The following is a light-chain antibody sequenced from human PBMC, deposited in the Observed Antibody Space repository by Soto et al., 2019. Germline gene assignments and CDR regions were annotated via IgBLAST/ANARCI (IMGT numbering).Light chain of an antibody. J-gene: IGKJ1*01. Sequence: DIQMTQSPSTLSASVGDRVTITCRASQSISSWLAWYQQKPGKAPKVLIFDASSLESGVPSRFSGSGSATEFPLTISSPQPDDFATYYCQQYSTYPWTFGQGTKVDIK. CDR2: DAS. V-gene: IGKV1-5*01. CDR3: QQYSTYPWT. CDR1: QSISSW.